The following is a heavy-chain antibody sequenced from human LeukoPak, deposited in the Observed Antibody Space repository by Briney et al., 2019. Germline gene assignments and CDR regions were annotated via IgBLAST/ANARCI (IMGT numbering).Heavy chain of an antibody. D-gene: IGHD3-10*01. CDR1: GFTFSSYA. CDR2: ISYDGSNK. Sequence: PGGSLRLSCAASGFTFSSYAMHWVRQAPGKGLEWVAVISYDGSNKYYADSVKGRFTISRDNSKNTLYLQMNSLRAEDTAVYYCAREGHCYGSGKKRYGMDVWGKGTTVTVSS. V-gene: IGHV3-30*04. J-gene: IGHJ6*04. CDR3: AREGHCYGSGKKRYGMDV.